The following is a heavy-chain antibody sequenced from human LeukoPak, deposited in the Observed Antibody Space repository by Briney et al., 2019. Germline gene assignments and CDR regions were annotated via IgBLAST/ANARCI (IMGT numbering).Heavy chain of an antibody. V-gene: IGHV3-33*01. D-gene: IGHD3-10*01. CDR1: GFTFSSYG. Sequence: PGGSLRLSCAASGFTFSSYGMHWVRQAPGKGLEWVAAIWYDGSNKYYADSVKGRFTISRDNSKNTLYLQMNSLRAEDTAVYYCARDLWPLLWFGEFPQSSYYGMDVWGQGTTVTVSS. CDR2: IWYDGSNK. CDR3: ARDLWPLLWFGEFPQSSYYGMDV. J-gene: IGHJ6*02.